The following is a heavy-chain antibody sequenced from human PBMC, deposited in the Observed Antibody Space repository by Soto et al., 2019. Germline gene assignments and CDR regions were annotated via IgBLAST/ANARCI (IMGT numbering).Heavy chain of an antibody. CDR3: ARALGSFDI. Sequence: SETLSLTCTVSGGSISSSSYYWGWIRQPPGKGLEWIGSIYYSGSTYYNPSLKSRVTISVDTSKNQFSLKLSSVTAADTAVYYCARALGSFDIWGQGTMVTVSS. CDR1: GGSISSSSYY. V-gene: IGHV4-39*01. CDR2: IYYSGST. J-gene: IGHJ3*02. D-gene: IGHD3-16*01.